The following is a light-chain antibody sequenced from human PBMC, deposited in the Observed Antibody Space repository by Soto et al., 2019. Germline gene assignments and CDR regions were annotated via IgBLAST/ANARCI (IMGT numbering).Light chain of an antibody. J-gene: IGLJ3*02. V-gene: IGLV2-8*01. CDR3: SSYAGTNNLV. CDR1: SSDVGGYNY. Sequence: QSALTQPPSASGSPGQSVTISCTGTSSDVGGYNYVSWYQQYPGKAPKIMIYEVSERPSGVPDRFSGSKSGNTASLTVSGLQAEDEDDYYCSSYAGTNNLVFGGGTKVTVL. CDR2: EVS.